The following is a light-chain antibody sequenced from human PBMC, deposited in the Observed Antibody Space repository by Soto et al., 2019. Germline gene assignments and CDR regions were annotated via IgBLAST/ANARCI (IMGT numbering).Light chain of an antibody. J-gene: IGKJ1*01. CDR1: QSISNY. CDR3: QQSYSTPRT. Sequence: DIPMTQSPSSLSASVGDRVTITCRASQSISNYLNWYQQKPGKAPKLLMYAASSLQSGVPSRFSGSGSGTDFNLTISSLQPEDFPTYYCQQSYSTPRTFGQGTQAEIK. V-gene: IGKV1-39*01. CDR2: AAS.